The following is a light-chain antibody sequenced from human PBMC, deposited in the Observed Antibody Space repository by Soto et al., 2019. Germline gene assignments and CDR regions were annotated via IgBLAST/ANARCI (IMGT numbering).Light chain of an antibody. CDR3: CSYAGTFTWV. V-gene: IGLV2-14*01. Sequence: QSALAQPSSVSGSPGQSITISCTGTSTDVGGYNYVSWYQHHPGKGPKLIIYEVSNRPSGVSDRFSGSKSGNKASLIISGLLPEDEADYYCCSYAGTFTWVFGTGTKVTVL. CDR1: STDVGGYNY. J-gene: IGLJ1*01. CDR2: EVS.